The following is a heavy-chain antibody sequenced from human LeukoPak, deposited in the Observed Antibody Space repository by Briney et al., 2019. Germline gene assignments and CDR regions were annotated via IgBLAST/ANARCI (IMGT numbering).Heavy chain of an antibody. CDR2: INHSGST. Sequence: SETLSLTCAVYAGSFSGYYWSWIRQPPGKGLEWIGEINHSGSTNYNPSLKSRVTISVDTSKNQFSLKLSPVTAADTAVYYCARGLEQWLFSFDYWGQGTLVTVS. CDR3: ARGLEQWLFSFDY. D-gene: IGHD6-19*01. CDR1: AGSFSGYY. V-gene: IGHV4-34*01. J-gene: IGHJ4*02.